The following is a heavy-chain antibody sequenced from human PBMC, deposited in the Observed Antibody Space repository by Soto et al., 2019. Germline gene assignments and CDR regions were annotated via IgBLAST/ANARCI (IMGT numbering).Heavy chain of an antibody. Sequence: PGGSLRLSCAASGFTVGINYMSWFRQAPGKGLEWVSVIYSGGSTYYADSVKGRFTISRDNSKNTLYLQMNSLRAEDTAVYYCARARRAAAGNYYYGMDVWGQGTTVTVSS. J-gene: IGHJ6*02. CDR3: ARARRAAAGNYYYGMDV. CDR2: IYSGGST. CDR1: GFTVGINY. D-gene: IGHD6-13*01. V-gene: IGHV3-66*01.